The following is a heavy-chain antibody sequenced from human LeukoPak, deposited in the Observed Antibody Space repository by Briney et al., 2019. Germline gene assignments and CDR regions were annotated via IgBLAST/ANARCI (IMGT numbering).Heavy chain of an antibody. CDR1: GFTFDDYA. CDR2: ISWNSDSA. V-gene: IGHV3-9*01. CDR3: AKDLGAGEPYYYGMDV. J-gene: IGHJ6*02. Sequence: PGRSLRLSCAAFGFTFDDYAMHWVRQAPGKGLEWVSGISWNSDSAGYVDSVKGRFTISRDNAKNSLYLQMNSLRTEDTALYYCAKDLGAGEPYYYGMDVWGQGTTVTVSS. D-gene: IGHD1-14*01.